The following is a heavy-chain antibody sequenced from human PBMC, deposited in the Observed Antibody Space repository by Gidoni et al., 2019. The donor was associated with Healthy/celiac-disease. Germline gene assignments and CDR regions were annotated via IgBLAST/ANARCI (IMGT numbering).Heavy chain of an antibody. J-gene: IGHJ6*02. V-gene: IGHV1-69*08. CDR3: AREAYYDILTGYYTPYYYYGMDV. CDR1: GGTFSSYT. Sequence: QVQLVQSGAEVKKPGSSVKVSCKASGGTFSSYTISWVRQAPGQGLEWMGRIIPHVGIAKDAQKFQGRVTMTADKSTSTAYMELSSLRSEDTAVYYCAREAYYDILTGYYTPYYYYGMDVWGQGTTVTVSS. D-gene: IGHD3-9*01. CDR2: IIPHVGIA.